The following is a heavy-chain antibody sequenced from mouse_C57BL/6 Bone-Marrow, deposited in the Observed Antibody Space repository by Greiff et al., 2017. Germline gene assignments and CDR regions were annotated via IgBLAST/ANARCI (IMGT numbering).Heavy chain of an antibody. CDR1: GFSLTSYG. Sequence: QVQLQQSGPGLVAPSQSLSITCTVSGFSLTSYGVDWVRQPPGKGLEWLGVIWGGGSTNYHSALMSSLSISKDNSKNQVFLKMNSLQTDDTAIDYCWIRRDARDYWGQGTSVTVSS. CDR2: IWGGGST. J-gene: IGHJ4*01. V-gene: IGHV2-9*01. CDR3: WIRRDARDY. D-gene: IGHD2-2*01.